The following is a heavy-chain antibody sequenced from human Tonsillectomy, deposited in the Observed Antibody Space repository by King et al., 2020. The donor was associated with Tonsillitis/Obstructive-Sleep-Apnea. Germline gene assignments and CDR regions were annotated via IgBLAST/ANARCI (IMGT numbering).Heavy chain of an antibody. J-gene: IGHJ6*03. CDR2: INAGNGNT. CDR3: ARDYYYYYDMDV. V-gene: IGHV1-3*01. Sequence: QLVQSGAEVKKPGASVKVSCRASGFTFTSNAIHWVRQAPGQRLEWMGWINAGNGNTKYSQKFQGRVTITRDTSANTAYMELSSLRSEDTAVYYCARDYYYYYDMDVWGKGTTVTVSS. CDR1: GFTFTSNA.